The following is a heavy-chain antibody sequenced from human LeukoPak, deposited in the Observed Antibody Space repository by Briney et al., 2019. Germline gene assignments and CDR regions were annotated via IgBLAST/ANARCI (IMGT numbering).Heavy chain of an antibody. CDR3: ARDTTIGSNWFDP. D-gene: IGHD1-1*01. J-gene: IGHJ5*02. CDR2: ISSTSSTI. V-gene: IGHV3-48*04. Sequence: GGSLRLSCAASGFTFSSYSMNWVRQAPGKGLEWVSYISSTSSTINYADSVKGRFTISRDNAKNSLYLQMNSLRAEDTAVYYCARDTTIGSNWFDPWGQGTLVTVSS. CDR1: GFTFSSYS.